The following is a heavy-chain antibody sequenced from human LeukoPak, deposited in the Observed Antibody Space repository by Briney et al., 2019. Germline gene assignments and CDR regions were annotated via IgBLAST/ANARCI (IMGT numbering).Heavy chain of an antibody. D-gene: IGHD3-22*01. J-gene: IGHJ3*02. CDR3: ASTPNYYDRGITEGAFDI. V-gene: IGHV3-48*01. CDR2: ISSSSSTI. Sequence: PGGSLRLSCAASGFTFSSYSMNWVRQAPGKGLEWVSYISSSSSTIYYADSVKGRFTISRDNAKNSLYLQMNSLRAEDTAVYYCASTPNYYDRGITEGAFDIWGQGTMVTVSS. CDR1: GFTFSSYS.